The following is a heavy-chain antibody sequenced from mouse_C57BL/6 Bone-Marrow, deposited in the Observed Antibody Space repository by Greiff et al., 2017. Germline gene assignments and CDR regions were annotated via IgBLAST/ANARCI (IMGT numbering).Heavy chain of an antibody. J-gene: IGHJ2*01. CDR2: IDPSDSYT. V-gene: IGHV1-59*01. D-gene: IGHD2-3*01. Sequence: QVQLQQPGAELVRPGTSVKLSCKASGYTFTSYWMHWVKQRPGQGLEWIGVIDPSDSYTNYNQKFKGKATLTVDTSSSTAYMQLSSLTSEDSAVYYCARGWFLRYWGQGTTLTVSS. CDR1: GYTFTSYW. CDR3: ARGWFLRY.